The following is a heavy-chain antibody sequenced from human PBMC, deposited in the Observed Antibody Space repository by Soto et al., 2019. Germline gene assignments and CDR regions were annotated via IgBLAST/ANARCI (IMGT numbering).Heavy chain of an antibody. V-gene: IGHV1-2*02. J-gene: IGHJ4*02. D-gene: IGHD2-2*01. CDR2: INPTSGGA. Sequence: VAPVKVSCKASGYTFRGNCMDWVRQAPGQGLEWMALINPTSGGANYAQKFQGRVTMTWDTSISTAYMELSRLRSDDTAIYYCARGYCSSSGCSHYFDYWGQGTLVTVSS. CDR3: ARGYCSSSGCSHYFDY. CDR1: GYTFRGNC.